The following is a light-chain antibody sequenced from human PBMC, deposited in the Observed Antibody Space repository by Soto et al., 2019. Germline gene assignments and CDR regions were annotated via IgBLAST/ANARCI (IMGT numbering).Light chain of an antibody. CDR1: QTISSW. Sequence: IQMTQSPSTLAGSVVERVSIPFRASQTISSWLAWYQQKPGKAPKVLIFDASSLKTGVPSRFSGSGSGTEFTLTISNLQPDDFATYYCQQYDSYSSGPFGQGTKVDIK. V-gene: IGKV1-5*01. CDR2: DAS. CDR3: QQYDSYSSGP. J-gene: IGKJ1*01.